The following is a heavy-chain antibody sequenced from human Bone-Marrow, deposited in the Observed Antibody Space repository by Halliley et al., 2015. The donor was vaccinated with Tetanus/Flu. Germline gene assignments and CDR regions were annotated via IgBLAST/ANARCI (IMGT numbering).Heavy chain of an antibody. J-gene: IGHJ4*02. CDR2: FSGRGGKT. Sequence: SLRLSCLASGFNFSSFAMSWVRQAPGKGLEWVSTFSGRGGKTYYADSVKGRFTISRDNSKNTLLLQMNSLRADDTAVYYCARDRGPNPFDYWGQVTLVTVSS. CDR1: GFNFSSFA. CDR3: ARDRGPNPFDY. D-gene: IGHD6-25*01. V-gene: IGHV3-23*01.